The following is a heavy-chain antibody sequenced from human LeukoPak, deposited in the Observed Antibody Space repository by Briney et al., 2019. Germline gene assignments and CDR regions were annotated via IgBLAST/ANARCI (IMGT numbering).Heavy chain of an antibody. V-gene: IGHV1-2*02. J-gene: IGHJ6*03. Sequence: EASVKVSCKASGYTFTGYYMHWVRQAPGQGLEWMGWINPNSGGTNYAQKFQGRVTMTRDTSISTAYMELSRLRSDDTAVYYCAREIIAVAGNYYYYMDVWGKGTTVTVSS. D-gene: IGHD6-19*01. CDR1: GYTFTGYY. CDR2: INPNSGGT. CDR3: AREIIAVAGNYYYYMDV.